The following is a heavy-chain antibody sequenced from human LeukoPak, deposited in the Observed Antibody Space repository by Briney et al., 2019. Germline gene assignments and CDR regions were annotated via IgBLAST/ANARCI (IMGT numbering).Heavy chain of an antibody. D-gene: IGHD4-23*01. CDR2: IYYSGGT. V-gene: IGHV4-59*12. Sequence: PSETLSLTCTVSGGSLRNYYWNWIRQPPGKGLEWIGQIYYSGGTKYSPTLKSRVTISVDTSKNQFSLKLNSVTAADTAVYYCARDAQFDGGHGFDYWGQGTLVTVSS. CDR1: GGSLRNYY. J-gene: IGHJ4*02. CDR3: ARDAQFDGGHGFDY.